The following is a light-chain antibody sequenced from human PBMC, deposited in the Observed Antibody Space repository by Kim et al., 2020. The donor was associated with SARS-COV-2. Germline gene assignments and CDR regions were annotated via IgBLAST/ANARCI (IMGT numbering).Light chain of an antibody. V-gene: IGLV2-14*01. J-gene: IGLJ2*01. CDR2: NVT. CDR1: SSDVGGYNY. CDR3: SSYTRNPTPVV. Sequence: QSALTQPASVSGSPGQSITISCTGTSSDVGGYNYVSWYQQHPGKAPKLMIYNVTKRPSGVSNRFSGSKSGNTASLTISGLQAEDEADYYCSSYTRNPTPVVFGGGTKLTVL.